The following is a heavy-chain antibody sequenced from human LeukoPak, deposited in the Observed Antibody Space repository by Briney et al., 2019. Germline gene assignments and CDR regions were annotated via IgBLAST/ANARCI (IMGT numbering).Heavy chain of an antibody. Sequence: SETLSLTCTVSGGSISSGGYYWSWIRQHPGKGLEWIGYIYYSGSTYYNPSLKSRVTISVDTSKNQFSLKLSSVTAADTAVYYCARGRRIPIAAAGISPRWGAFDIWGQGTMVTVSS. V-gene: IGHV4-31*03. D-gene: IGHD6-13*01. CDR3: ARGRRIPIAAAGISPRWGAFDI. J-gene: IGHJ3*02. CDR2: IYYSGST. CDR1: GGSISSGGYY.